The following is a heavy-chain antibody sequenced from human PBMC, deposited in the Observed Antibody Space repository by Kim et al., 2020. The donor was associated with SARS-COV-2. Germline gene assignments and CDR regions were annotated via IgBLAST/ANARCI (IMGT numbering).Heavy chain of an antibody. J-gene: IGHJ6*02. V-gene: IGHV3-33*01. CDR1: GFAMSSYG. Sequence: GGSLRLSCAASGFAMSSYGMHWVRQAPGKGLEWVSLIWYDGRNKYYADSVKGRFTISRDNSKNTLYLQMNSLRAEDTAVYYCARDYAGYFKGLDVWGQGTTVTVSS. D-gene: IGHD3-9*01. CDR3: ARDYAGYFKGLDV. CDR2: IWYDGRNK.